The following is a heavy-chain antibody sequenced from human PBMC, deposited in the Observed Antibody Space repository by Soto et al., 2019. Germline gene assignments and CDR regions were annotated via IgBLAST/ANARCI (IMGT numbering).Heavy chain of an antibody. CDR3: ARVSVRDSSGYYSHSDGPFDY. CDR1: GGSVSSGSYY. D-gene: IGHD3-22*01. Sequence: QVQLQESGPGLVKPSETLSLTCTVSGGSVSSGSYYWSWIRQPPGKGLEWIGYIYYSGSTNYNPTLMSRVTISVHTSKNRFSLKMSSVTAADTAVYYCARVSVRDSSGYYSHSDGPFDYWGQGTLVTVSS. V-gene: IGHV4-61*01. CDR2: IYYSGST. J-gene: IGHJ4*02.